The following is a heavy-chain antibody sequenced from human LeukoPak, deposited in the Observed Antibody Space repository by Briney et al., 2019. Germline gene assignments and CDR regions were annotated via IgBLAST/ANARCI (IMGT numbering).Heavy chain of an antibody. V-gene: IGHV4-34*01. Sequence: SETLSLTCAVYGGSFSGYYWSWIRRPPGKGLEWIGEINHSGSTNYNPSLKSRVTISVDTSKNQFSLKLSSVTAADTAVYYCARYDSSGYYYVQYFQHWGQGTLVTVSS. CDR2: INHSGST. D-gene: IGHD3-22*01. CDR1: GGSFSGYY. J-gene: IGHJ1*01. CDR3: ARYDSSGYYYVQYFQH.